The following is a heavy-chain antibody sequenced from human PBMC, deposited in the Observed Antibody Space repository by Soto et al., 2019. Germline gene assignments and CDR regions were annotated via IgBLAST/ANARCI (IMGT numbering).Heavy chain of an antibody. J-gene: IGHJ4*02. Sequence: GGSLRLSCAASGFTFSSYWMHWVRQAPGKGLVWVSRINSDGSSTSYADSVKGRFTISRDNAKNTLYLQMNSLRAEDTAVYYCARGGWFHVDTAMYYFDYWGQGTLVTVS. V-gene: IGHV3-74*01. CDR2: INSDGSST. D-gene: IGHD5-18*01. CDR3: ARGGWFHVDTAMYYFDY. CDR1: GFTFSSYW.